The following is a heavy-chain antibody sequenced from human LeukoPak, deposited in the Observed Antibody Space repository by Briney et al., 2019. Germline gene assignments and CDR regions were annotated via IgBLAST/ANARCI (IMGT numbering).Heavy chain of an antibody. V-gene: IGHV4-38-2*01. D-gene: IGHD1-1*01. CDR2: IFQRGYS. J-gene: IGHJ5*02. CDR1: GYSISSGYY. Sequence: PSETLSLTCAVSGYSISSGYYWGWIRQPPGKGLQWIGSIFQRGYSYYNPSLKSRVTISVDTSRNQFSLKLSSVAAADTAVYYCAGDKETTGNGRPNWFDPWCQGTLVTVSS. CDR3: AGDKETTGNGRPNWFDP.